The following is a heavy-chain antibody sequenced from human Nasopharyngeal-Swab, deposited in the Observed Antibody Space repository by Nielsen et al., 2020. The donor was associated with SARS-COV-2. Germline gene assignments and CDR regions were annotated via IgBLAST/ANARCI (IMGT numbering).Heavy chain of an antibody. V-gene: IGHV1-3*01. D-gene: IGHD6-13*01. Sequence: ASVKVSCKASGYTFTSYAMHWVRQAPGQRLEWMGWINAGNGNTKYSQKFQGRVTITRDTSASTAYMELSSLRSEDTAVYYCAREGGGIAPRAYYFDYWGQGTLVTVSS. CDR1: GYTFTSYA. CDR2: INAGNGNT. CDR3: AREGGGIAPRAYYFDY. J-gene: IGHJ4*02.